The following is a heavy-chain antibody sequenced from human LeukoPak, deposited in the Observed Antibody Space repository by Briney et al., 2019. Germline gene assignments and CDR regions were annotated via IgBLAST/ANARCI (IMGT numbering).Heavy chain of an antibody. Sequence: GGSLRLSCAASGFTFSSYGMHWVRQAPGKGLEWVAVISYDGSNKYYADSVKGRFTISRDNSKNTLYLQMNSLRAEDMAVYYCVRGAETGTSRFDYWGQGILVTVSS. CDR1: GFTFSSYG. J-gene: IGHJ4*02. V-gene: IGHV3-30*03. D-gene: IGHD6-19*01. CDR2: ISYDGSNK. CDR3: VRGAETGTSRFDY.